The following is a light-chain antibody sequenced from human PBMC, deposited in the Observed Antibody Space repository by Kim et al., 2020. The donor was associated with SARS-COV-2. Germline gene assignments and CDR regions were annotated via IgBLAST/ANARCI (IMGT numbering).Light chain of an antibody. J-gene: IGLJ3*02. V-gene: IGLV1-47*02. CDR2: SNN. CDR3: AAWDDSLSGPV. CDR1: SSNIGSNY. Sequence: QSVLTQPPSASGTPGQRVIISCSGSSSNIGSNYVYWYQQLPGTAPKLLIYSNNQRPSGVPDRFSGSKSGTSASLAISGLRSEDEADYYCAAWDDSLSGPVFGGGTQLTVL.